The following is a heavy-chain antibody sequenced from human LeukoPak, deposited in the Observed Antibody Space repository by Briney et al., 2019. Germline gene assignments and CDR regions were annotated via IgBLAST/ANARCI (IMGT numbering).Heavy chain of an antibody. CDR2: INHSGST. D-gene: IGHD3-10*01. Sequence: PSETLSLTCAVYGGSFSGYYWSWIRQPPGKGLEWIGEINHSGSTNYNPSLKSRVTISVDTSKNQFSLKLSSVTAADTAVYYCARRGPVEPPGYWGQGTLVTVSS. CDR3: ARRGPVEPPGY. J-gene: IGHJ4*02. CDR1: GGSFSGYY. V-gene: IGHV4-34*01.